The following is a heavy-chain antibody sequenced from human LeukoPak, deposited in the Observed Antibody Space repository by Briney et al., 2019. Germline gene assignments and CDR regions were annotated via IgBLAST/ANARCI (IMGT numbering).Heavy chain of an antibody. D-gene: IGHD2-8*01. CDR3: ARVNPLMAPGAFDI. V-gene: IGHV3-48*02. CDR2: ISSSSSTI. CDR1: GFTFSSYS. J-gene: IGHJ3*02. Sequence: GGSLRLSCAASGFTFSSYSMNWVRQAPGKGLGWVSYISSSSSTIYYADSVKGRFTISRDNAKNSLYLQMNSLRDEDTAVYYCARVNPLMAPGAFDIWGQGTMVAVSS.